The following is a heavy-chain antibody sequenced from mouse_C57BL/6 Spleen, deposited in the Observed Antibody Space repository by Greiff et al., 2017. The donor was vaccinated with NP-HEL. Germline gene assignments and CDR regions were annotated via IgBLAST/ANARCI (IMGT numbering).Heavy chain of an antibody. J-gene: IGHJ2*01. CDR1: GYTFTEYT. D-gene: IGHD1-1*01. Sequence: VKLQESGAELVKPGASVKLSCKASGYTFTEYTIHWVKQRSGQGLEWIGWFYPGSGSIKYNEKFKDKATLTADKSSSTVYMELSRLTSEDSAVYFCARHEDFYYYGSTHYFDYWGQGTTLTVSS. CDR2: FYPGSGSI. V-gene: IGHV1-62-2*01. CDR3: ARHEDFYYYGSTHYFDY.